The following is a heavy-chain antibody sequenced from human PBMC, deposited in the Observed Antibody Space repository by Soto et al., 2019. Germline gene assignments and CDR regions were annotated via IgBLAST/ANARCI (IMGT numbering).Heavy chain of an antibody. CDR1: GFTFSSYG. CDR2: IWYDGSNK. Sequence: QVQLVESGGGVVQPGRSLRLSCAASGFTFSSYGMHWVRQAPGKGLEWVAVIWYDGSNKYYADSVKGRFTISRDNSKNXLYLQMNSLRAEDTAVYYCARETPYCSGGSCYLDYWGQGTLVTVSS. D-gene: IGHD2-15*01. V-gene: IGHV3-33*01. CDR3: ARETPYCSGGSCYLDY. J-gene: IGHJ4*02.